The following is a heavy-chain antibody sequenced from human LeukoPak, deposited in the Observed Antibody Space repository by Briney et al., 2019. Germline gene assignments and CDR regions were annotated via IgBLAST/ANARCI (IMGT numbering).Heavy chain of an antibody. CDR2: IYTSGST. CDR1: GGSISSYY. CDR3: ARDRFGESPNYYYYYMDV. V-gene: IGHV4-4*07. J-gene: IGHJ6*03. D-gene: IGHD3-10*01. Sequence: PSETLSLTCTVSGGSISSYYWSWIRQPAGKGLEWIGRIYTSGSTNYNPSLKSRVTMSVDTSKNQFSLKMSSVTAADTAVYYCARDRFGESPNYYYYYMDVWGKGTTVTISS.